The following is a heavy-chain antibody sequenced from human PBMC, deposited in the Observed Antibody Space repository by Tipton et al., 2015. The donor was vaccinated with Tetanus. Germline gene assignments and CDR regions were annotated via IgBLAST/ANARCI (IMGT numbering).Heavy chain of an antibody. J-gene: IGHJ5*02. CDR3: AKRDYKKGNWFDP. Sequence: TLSLTCAVYAGSFSGYYWTWIRQSPGEGLEWIGEINHSRNINNNPSLKSRVTISIDTSKNQFSLKLSSVTAADTGVYYCAKRDYKKGNWFDPWGQGIPVTVSS. V-gene: IGHV4-34*01. CDR2: INHSRNI. CDR1: AGSFSGYY. D-gene: IGHD4-11*01.